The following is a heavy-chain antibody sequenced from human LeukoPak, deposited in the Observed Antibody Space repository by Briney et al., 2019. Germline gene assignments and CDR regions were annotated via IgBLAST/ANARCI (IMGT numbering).Heavy chain of an antibody. D-gene: IGHD6-19*01. CDR2: INPNSGGT. V-gene: IGHV1-2*04. CDR1: GYTFTGYY. J-gene: IGHJ4*02. Sequence: ASVKVSCKASGYTFTGYYMHWVRQAPGQGLEWMGWINPNSGGTNYAQKFQGWVTMTRDTSISTAYMELSRLRSDDTAVYYCAREFVYSSGWAFDYWGQGTLVIVSS. CDR3: AREFVYSSGWAFDY.